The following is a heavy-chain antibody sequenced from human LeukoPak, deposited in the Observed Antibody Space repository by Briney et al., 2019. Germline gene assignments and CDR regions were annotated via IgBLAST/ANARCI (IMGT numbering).Heavy chain of an antibody. J-gene: IGHJ3*02. CDR2: ISYDGSSE. CDR3: ARVNRGDAFDI. CDR1: GFTFSSYA. V-gene: IGHV3-30-3*01. Sequence: PGGSLRLSCAASGFTFSSYAMHWVRQAPGKGLEWVAIISYDGSSESFADSVTGRFTISRDNSKNTLYLQMNSLRAEDTAVYYCARVNRGDAFDIWGQGTLVTVSS. D-gene: IGHD3-16*02.